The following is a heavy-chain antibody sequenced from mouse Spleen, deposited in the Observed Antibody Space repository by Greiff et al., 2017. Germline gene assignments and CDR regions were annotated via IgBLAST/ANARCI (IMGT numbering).Heavy chain of an antibody. V-gene: IGHV5-9*04. CDR3: ARRDYYGSTYFDY. CDR2: ISSGGGNT. J-gene: IGHJ2*01. CDR1: GFTFSSYA. Sequence: EVKVVESGGGLVKLGGSLKLSCAASGFTFSSYAMSWVRQTPEKRLEWVATISSGGGNTYYPDSVKGRFTISRDNAKNTLYLQMSSLKSEDTAMYYCARRDYYGSTYFDYWGQGTTLTVSS. D-gene: IGHD1-1*01.